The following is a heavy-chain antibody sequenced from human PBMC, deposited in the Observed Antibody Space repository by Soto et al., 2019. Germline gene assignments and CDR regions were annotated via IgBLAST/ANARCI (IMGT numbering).Heavy chain of an antibody. Sequence: QVQLVQSGAEVKKPGASVKVSCKASGYTFTNYAMHWVRLAPGQRLEWMGWIHAGNGNTIYSQKFQGRVTITRDTSANTAYMDLSSLGSEDTTVFYCARSPRSGGNYYYAMDVWGQGTTVTVSS. D-gene: IGHD3-3*01. CDR2: IHAGNGNT. J-gene: IGHJ6*02. V-gene: IGHV1-3*01. CDR3: ARSPRSGGNYYYAMDV. CDR1: GYTFTNYA.